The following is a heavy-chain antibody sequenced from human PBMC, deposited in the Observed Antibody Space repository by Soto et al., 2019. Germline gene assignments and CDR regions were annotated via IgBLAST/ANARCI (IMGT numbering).Heavy chain of an antibody. CDR1: GGSISSYY. D-gene: IGHD6-13*01. J-gene: IGHJ2*01. Sequence: AETLSLTCTASGGSISSYYWSWIRQPPGRGLEWIGYIYYSGSTNYNPSLKSRLTISVDTSKNDCALKLSSVTAADTAVYYCARRAADNWYFDLWGRGTLVTVSS. V-gene: IGHV4-59*08. CDR2: IYYSGST. CDR3: ARRAADNWYFDL.